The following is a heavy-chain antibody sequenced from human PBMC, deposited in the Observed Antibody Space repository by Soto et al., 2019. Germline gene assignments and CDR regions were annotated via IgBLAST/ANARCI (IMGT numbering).Heavy chain of an antibody. J-gene: IGHJ6*02. CDR2: IGGRDVTI. V-gene: IGHV3-23*01. Sequence: GGSLRLSCAASGFTFNNFAMSWVRQAPGKGLEWVSYIGGRDVTILYADSVKGRFAISRDNSNNTLYLQANSLRAEDTAVYYCTRGPYCDTSSCLLTNYYFAMDVWGRGTTVTVSS. CDR1: GFTFNNFA. D-gene: IGHD2-2*01. CDR3: TRGPYCDTSSCLLTNYYFAMDV.